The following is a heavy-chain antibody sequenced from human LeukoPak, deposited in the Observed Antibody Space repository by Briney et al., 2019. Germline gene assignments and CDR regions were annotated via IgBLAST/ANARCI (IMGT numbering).Heavy chain of an antibody. CDR2: MNPNSGNT. J-gene: IGHJ5*02. D-gene: IGHD3-22*01. CDR3: AIQGDSSGYYYENWFDP. V-gene: IGHV1-8*01. CDR1: GYTFTSYD. Sequence: ASVEVSCKASGYTFTSYDINWVRQATGQGLEWMGWMNPNSGNTGYAQKFQGRVTMTRNTSISTAYMELSSLRSEDTAVYYCAIQGDSSGYYYENWFDPWGQGTLVTVSS.